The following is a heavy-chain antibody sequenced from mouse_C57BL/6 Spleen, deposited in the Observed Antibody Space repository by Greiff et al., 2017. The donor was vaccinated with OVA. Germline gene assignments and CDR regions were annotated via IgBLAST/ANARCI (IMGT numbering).Heavy chain of an antibody. CDR3: ATSHEYYFDY. V-gene: IGHV1-80*01. CDR1: GYAFSGYW. CDR2: IYPGDGDT. Sequence: VLLVESGAELVKPGASVKISCKASGYAFSGYWMNWVKQRPGKGLEWIGHIYPGDGDTNYNGKFKGKATLTADKSSSTAYMQLSSLTSEDSAVYYCATSHEYYFDYWGQGTTLTVAS. J-gene: IGHJ2*01.